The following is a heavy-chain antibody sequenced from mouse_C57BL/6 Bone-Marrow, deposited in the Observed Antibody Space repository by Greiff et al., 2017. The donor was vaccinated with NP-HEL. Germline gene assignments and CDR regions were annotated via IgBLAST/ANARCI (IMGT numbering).Heavy chain of an antibody. D-gene: IGHD2-1*01. CDR1: GYTFTSYW. V-gene: IGHV1-61*01. J-gene: IGHJ2*01. Sequence: QVQLQQPGAELVRPGSSVKLSCKASGYTFTSYWMDWVKQRPGQGLEWIGNIYPSDSETHYNQKFKDKATLTVHKSSSTAYMQLSSLTSEDSAVYYCAIIYYGVYFDYWGQGTTLTVSS. CDR3: AIIYYGVYFDY. CDR2: IYPSDSET.